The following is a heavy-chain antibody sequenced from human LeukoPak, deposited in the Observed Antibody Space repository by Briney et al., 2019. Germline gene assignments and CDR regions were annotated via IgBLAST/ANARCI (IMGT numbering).Heavy chain of an antibody. CDR2: INPNSGGT. Sequence: ASVKVSCKASGYTFTGYYMHWVRQAPGQGLEWMGWINPNSGGTNYAQKFQGRVTMTRDTSISTAYMELSRLRSDDTAVYYCAREWVYCSGGSCYSAPDFDYWGQGTLVTVSS. CDR1: GYTFTGYY. J-gene: IGHJ4*02. D-gene: IGHD2-15*01. CDR3: AREWVYCSGGSCYSAPDFDY. V-gene: IGHV1-2*02.